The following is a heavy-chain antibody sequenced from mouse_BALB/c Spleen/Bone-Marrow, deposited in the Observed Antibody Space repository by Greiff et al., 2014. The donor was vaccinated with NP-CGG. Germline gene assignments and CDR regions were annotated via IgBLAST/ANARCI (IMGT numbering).Heavy chain of an antibody. D-gene: IGHD2-2*01. CDR3: AREGGYDEDYFDY. J-gene: IGHJ2*01. Sequence: EVQLQQSGPELVKPGASVKMSCKASGYTFTSYVMHWVKQKPGRGLEWIGCINPYNDGTKYNEKFKGKATLTSDKSSSTAYMELSSLTSEDSAVYYCAREGGYDEDYFDYWGQGTTLTVSS. CDR2: INPYNDGT. V-gene: IGHV1-14*01. CDR1: GYTFTSYV.